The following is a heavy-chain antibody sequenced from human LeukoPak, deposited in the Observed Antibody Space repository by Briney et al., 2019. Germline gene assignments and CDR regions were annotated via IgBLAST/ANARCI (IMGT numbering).Heavy chain of an antibody. V-gene: IGHV4-59*01. CDR3: ARLSRSSLGRVFDY. J-gene: IGHJ4*02. CDR2: IYNSGST. Sequence: SETLSLTCTVSGGSISSYYWSWIRQPPGKGLEWIGYIYNSGSTNYNPSLKSRVTISVDTSKNQFSLKLSSVTAADTAVYYCARLSRSSLGRVFDYWGQGTLVTVSS. D-gene: IGHD6-6*01. CDR1: GGSISSYY.